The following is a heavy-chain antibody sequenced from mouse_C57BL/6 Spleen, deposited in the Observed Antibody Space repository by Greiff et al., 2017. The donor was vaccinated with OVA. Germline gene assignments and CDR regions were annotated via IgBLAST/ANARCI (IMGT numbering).Heavy chain of an antibody. CDR1: GFTFSSYG. Sequence: EVNVVESGGDLVKPGGSLKLSCAASGFTFSSYGMSWVRQTPDKRLEWVATISSGGSYTYYPDSVKGRFTISRDNAKNTLYLQMSSLKSEDTAMYYCARQSSSYRYFDVWGTGTTVTVSS. J-gene: IGHJ1*03. CDR3: ARQSSSYRYFDV. D-gene: IGHD1-1*01. V-gene: IGHV5-6*01. CDR2: ISSGGSYT.